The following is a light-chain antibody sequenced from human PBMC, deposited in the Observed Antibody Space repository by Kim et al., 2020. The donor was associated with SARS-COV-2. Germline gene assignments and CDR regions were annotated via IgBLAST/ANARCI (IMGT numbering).Light chain of an antibody. CDR1: QDISNY. CDR2: AAS. J-gene: IGKJ1*01. CDR3: QKYDSVPWT. Sequence: ASVGDRVTITCRASQDISNYLAWYQQKPGKVPKLLIYAASSLQSGVPSRFGGSGSGTDFTLTITSLQPEYVATYYCQKYDSVPWTFGPGTKVDIK. V-gene: IGKV1-27*01.